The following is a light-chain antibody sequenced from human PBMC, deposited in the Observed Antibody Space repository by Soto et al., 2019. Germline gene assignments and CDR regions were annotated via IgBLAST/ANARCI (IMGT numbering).Light chain of an antibody. CDR2: GAS. Sequence: EIVLTQSPGTLSLSPGERATLSCRASQSVSSSLAWYQQRPGQAPRLLIYGASSRATGIPDRFSGSGSGTDFTLTISRLEPEDFAVYYCQQRSNWPITFGQGTRLEIK. V-gene: IGKV3-11*01. CDR1: QSVSSS. CDR3: QQRSNWPIT. J-gene: IGKJ5*01.